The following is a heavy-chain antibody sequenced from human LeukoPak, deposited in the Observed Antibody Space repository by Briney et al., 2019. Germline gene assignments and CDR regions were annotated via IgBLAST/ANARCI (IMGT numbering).Heavy chain of an antibody. Sequence: GGSLRLSCAASGFTFSSYWMSWVRQAPGKGLEWAANINPDGSATYYVDSVKGRFIISRDNTKNSLYLQMNSLRAEDTAVYYCAKDADSSGYPCFAYWGQGTLVTVSS. D-gene: IGHD3-22*01. CDR1: GFTFSSYW. J-gene: IGHJ4*02. CDR2: INPDGSAT. CDR3: AKDADSSGYPCFAY. V-gene: IGHV3-7*03.